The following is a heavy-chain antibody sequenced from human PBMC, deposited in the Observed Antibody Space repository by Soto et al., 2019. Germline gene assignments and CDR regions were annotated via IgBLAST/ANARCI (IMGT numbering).Heavy chain of an antibody. CDR2: VSGSGGVT. D-gene: IGHD6-13*01. J-gene: IGHJ4*02. CDR3: AKDAVMVSSSFNYFDF. CDR1: GLTVSGKKY. Sequence: DVQLVESGGGLMQPGESLRLSCAASGLTVSGKKYVAWVRQAPGKGLEWVSGVSGSGGVTSYADSVRGRFTISRDNSKHTLYLQMNSLRADDTAIYYCAKDAVMVSSSFNYFDFWGQGTLVTVNS. V-gene: IGHV3-23*04.